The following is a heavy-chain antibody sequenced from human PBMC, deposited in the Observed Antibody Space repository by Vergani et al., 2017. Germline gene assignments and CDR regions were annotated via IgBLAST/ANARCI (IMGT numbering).Heavy chain of an antibody. D-gene: IGHD2-15*01. V-gene: IGHV4-39*01. J-gene: IGHJ4*02. CDR3: ASKRGACRAAYSHSYDF. CDR2: MDYSGST. CDR1: GDSVISTDYH. Sequence: VQLQESGPGLVKPSETLSLTFTVPGDSVISTDYHWGWIRQPPGKGLEWIWSMDYSGSTTYNPSLESRLSISFETPKNQFSLRLTSVTAADTSVYYCASKRGACRAAYSHSYDFWGPGTLVGVSS.